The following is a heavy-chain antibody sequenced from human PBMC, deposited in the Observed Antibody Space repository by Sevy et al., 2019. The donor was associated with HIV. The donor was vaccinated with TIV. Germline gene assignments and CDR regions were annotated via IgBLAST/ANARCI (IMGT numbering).Heavy chain of an antibody. Sequence: GGSLRLSCAASGFTFSSYSMNWVRQAPGKGLEWVSYISSSSSTIYYEDSVKGRFTISRDNAKNTLYLQMNSLKDEDTAVYYCAGRNYGSGIFAFDIWGQGTMVTVSS. V-gene: IGHV3-48*02. CDR2: ISSSSSTI. CDR3: AGRNYGSGIFAFDI. J-gene: IGHJ3*02. D-gene: IGHD3-10*01. CDR1: GFTFSSYS.